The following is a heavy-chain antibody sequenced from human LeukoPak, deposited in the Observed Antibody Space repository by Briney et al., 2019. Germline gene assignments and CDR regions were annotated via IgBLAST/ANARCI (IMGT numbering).Heavy chain of an antibody. V-gene: IGHV3-30*18. Sequence: GGSQRLSCAASGFTFSNYGMQWVRQAPGKGLEWVAVISYDGKVQYYAHSVKGRFTISRDNSKNTLYLQMNSLRAEDTAVYHCAKEMRTRASGNFDSWGQGTLVTVSS. J-gene: IGHJ4*02. CDR1: GFTFSNYG. CDR3: AKEMRTRASGNFDS. D-gene: IGHD1-7*01. CDR2: ISYDGKVQ.